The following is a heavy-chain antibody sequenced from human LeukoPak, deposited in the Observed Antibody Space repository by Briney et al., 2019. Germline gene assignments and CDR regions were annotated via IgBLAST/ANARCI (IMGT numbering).Heavy chain of an antibody. V-gene: IGHV4-34*01. CDR2: INHSGST. J-gene: IGHJ6*02. CDR3: ARGGGGSSIRGHYYYGMDV. Sequence: SETLSLTCAVYGGSFSGYYWSWIRQPPGKGLEWIGEINHSGSTNYNPSLKSRVTISVDTSKNQFSLKLSSVTAADTAVYYCARGGGGSSIRGHYYYGMDVWGQGTTVTVPS. D-gene: IGHD2-15*01. CDR1: GGSFSGYY.